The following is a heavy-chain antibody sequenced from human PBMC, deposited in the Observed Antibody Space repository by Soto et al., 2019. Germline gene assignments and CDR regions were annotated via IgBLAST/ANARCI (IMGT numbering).Heavy chain of an antibody. CDR1: GFTFRDHY. J-gene: IGHJ4*02. CDR2: SRNKDHAYST. D-gene: IGHD3-10*01. CDR3: VRGHRGFDC. Sequence: EVRLVESGGGLVQPGGSLRLSCAVSGFTFRDHYMDWVRQAPGKGLEWVGRSRNKDHAYSTEYAASVKGRFTISGDDSENSLRLHMSSLRTEDTAVYYCVRGHRGFDCWGQGTLVTVSS. V-gene: IGHV3-72*01.